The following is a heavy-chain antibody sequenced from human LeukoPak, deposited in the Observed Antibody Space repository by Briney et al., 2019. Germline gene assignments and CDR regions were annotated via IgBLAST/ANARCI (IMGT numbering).Heavy chain of an antibody. V-gene: IGHV3-23*01. J-gene: IGHJ3*02. CDR2: ISGSGGST. CDR3: AKDLRITMIVVVSEPDAFDI. CDR1: GFTFSSYA. D-gene: IGHD3-22*01. Sequence: GGSLRLSCAASGFTFSSYAMSWVRQAPGKGLEWVSAISGSGGSTYYADSVKGRFTISRDNSKNTLYLQMNSLRAEDTAVYYCAKDLRITMIVVVSEPDAFDIWGQGTMVTVSS.